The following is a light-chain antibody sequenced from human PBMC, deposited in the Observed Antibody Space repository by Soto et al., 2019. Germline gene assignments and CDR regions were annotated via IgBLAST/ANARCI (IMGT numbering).Light chain of an antibody. V-gene: IGLV2-14*01. CDR2: EVS. J-gene: IGLJ3*02. CDR3: TSYSRYRVLV. Sequence: QSALTQPASVSGSLGQSITISRTGTSSDIGGYKYVSWYQQHPGKAPKLIIFEVSNRPSGVSDRLSGSNSGNTASLTISGLQAEDEADYYCTSYSRYRVLVFGGGTK. CDR1: SSDIGGYKY.